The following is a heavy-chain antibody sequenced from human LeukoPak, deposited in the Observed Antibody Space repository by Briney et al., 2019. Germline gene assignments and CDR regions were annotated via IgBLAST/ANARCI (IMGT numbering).Heavy chain of an antibody. Sequence: ASVKVSCKASGGTFSSCAISWVRQAPGQGLEWMGGIIPIFGTANYAQKFQGRVTITADESTSTAYMELSSLRSEDTAVYYCARDLLDYYDSSGYDAFDIWGQGTMVTVSS. D-gene: IGHD3-22*01. J-gene: IGHJ3*02. CDR3: ARDLLDYYDSSGYDAFDI. CDR1: GGTFSSCA. V-gene: IGHV1-69*01. CDR2: IIPIFGTA.